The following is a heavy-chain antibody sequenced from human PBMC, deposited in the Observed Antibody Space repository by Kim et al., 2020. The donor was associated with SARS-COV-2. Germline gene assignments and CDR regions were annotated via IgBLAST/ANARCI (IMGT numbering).Heavy chain of an antibody. CDR2: ISQNGGRK. Sequence: GGSLRLSCAASGFTFSSYGMNWVRQAPGKGLKYVSDISQNGGRKYYVDSVKGRFTISRDNAKNSLYLQMNSLRAEDMAVYYCARVRLGVLKHASDYWGQGTMVTVSS. CDR1: GFTFSSYG. V-gene: IGHV3-7*01. D-gene: IGHD1-26*01. CDR3: ARVRLGVLKHASDY. J-gene: IGHJ4*02.